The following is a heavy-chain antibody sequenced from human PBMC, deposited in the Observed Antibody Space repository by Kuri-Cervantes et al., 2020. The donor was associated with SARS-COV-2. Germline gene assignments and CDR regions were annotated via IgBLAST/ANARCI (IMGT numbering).Heavy chain of an antibody. CDR2: IYCSGST. D-gene: IGHD3-3*01. CDR3: ARSPDLWWFDP. CDR1: GGSISSYY. J-gene: IGHJ5*02. V-gene: IGHV4-59*12. Sequence: GSLRLSCTVSGGSISSYYWSWIRQPPGKGLEWIGYIYCSGSTNYNPSLKSRVTISVDTSKNQFSLKLSSVTAADTAVYYCARSPDLWWFDPWGQGTLVTVSS.